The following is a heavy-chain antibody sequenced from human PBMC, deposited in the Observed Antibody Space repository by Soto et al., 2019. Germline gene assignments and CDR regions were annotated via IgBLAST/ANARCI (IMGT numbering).Heavy chain of an antibody. D-gene: IGHD2-21*01. V-gene: IGHV2-5*02. J-gene: IGHJ3*01. Sequence: SGPTLVNPTQTLTLTCPFYGFSLSNSGEGVGWIRQPPGKALEWLALIYWDDDKRYSPSLKHRLTITKDTSKNQVVLTMTNMDPVDTATYYCAHRHCGGDCFKDAFDVWGQETMVTVSS. CDR2: IYWDDDK. CDR1: GFSLSNSGEG. CDR3: AHRHCGGDCFKDAFDV.